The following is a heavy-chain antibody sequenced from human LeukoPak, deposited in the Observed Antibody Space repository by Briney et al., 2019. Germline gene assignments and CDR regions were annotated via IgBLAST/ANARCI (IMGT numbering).Heavy chain of an antibody. CDR3: IRYDAGSYSTDY. CDR1: GLTFSNAR. J-gene: IGHJ4*02. D-gene: IGHD3-10*01. V-gene: IGHV3-15*07. CDR2: IKTKTDGETT. Sequence: GGSLRLSCAASGLTFSNARMNWVRQAPGKGLEWVGRIKTKTDGETTDYAAPVKGRFTISRDDSKNTLYLQMNSLKTEDTAVYYCIRYDAGSYSTDYWGQGTQVTVSS.